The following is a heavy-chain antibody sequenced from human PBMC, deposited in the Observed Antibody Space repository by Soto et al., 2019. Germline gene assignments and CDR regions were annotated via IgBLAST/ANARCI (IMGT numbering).Heavy chain of an antibody. CDR3: TRDDVHFNGERYYGVPMDV. D-gene: IGHD1-26*01. V-gene: IGHV3-66*01. CDR2: IQSGGTT. CDR1: GFSVSSKY. Sequence: EVQLVESGGDLVQPGGSLRLSCAASGFSVSSKYMSWVRQAPGKGLEWVSLIQSGGTTYYAGSVKGRFTISRDHSENTLFLQINSLRVEDTAVYCCTRDDVHFNGERYYGVPMDVLGKGTTVTVSA. J-gene: IGHJ6*04.